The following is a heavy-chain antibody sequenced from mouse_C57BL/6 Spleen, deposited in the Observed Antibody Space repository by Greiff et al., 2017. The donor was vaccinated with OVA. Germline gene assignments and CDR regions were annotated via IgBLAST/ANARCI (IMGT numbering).Heavy chain of an antibody. J-gene: IGHJ4*01. D-gene: IGHD2-5*01. CDR3: ARWSNYGNAMDY. CDR1: GYTFTSYG. V-gene: IGHV1-81*01. CDR2: IYPRSGNT. Sequence: VKVVESGAELARPGASVKLSCKASGYTFTSYGISWVKQRTGQGLEWIGEIYPRSGNTYYNEKFKGKATLTADKSSSTAYMELRSLTSEDSAVYFCARWSNYGNAMDYWGQGTSVTVSS.